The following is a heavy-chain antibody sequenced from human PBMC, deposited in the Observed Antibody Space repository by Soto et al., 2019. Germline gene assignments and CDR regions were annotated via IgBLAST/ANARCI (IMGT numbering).Heavy chain of an antibody. Sequence: PGGSLRLSCAASGFTFSSYWMHWVRQAPGKGLVWVSRINSDGSSTSYADSVKGRFTISRDNAKNTLYLQMNSLRAEDTAVYYCARDKPHCTNGVCYTNYGMDVWGQGTTVTVSS. CDR1: GFTFSSYW. CDR3: ARDKPHCTNGVCYTNYGMDV. CDR2: INSDGSST. V-gene: IGHV3-74*01. D-gene: IGHD2-8*01. J-gene: IGHJ6*02.